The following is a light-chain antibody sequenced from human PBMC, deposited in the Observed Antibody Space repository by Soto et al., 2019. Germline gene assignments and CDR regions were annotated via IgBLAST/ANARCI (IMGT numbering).Light chain of an antibody. Sequence: QSALTQPASVSGSPGQSITISCTGASSDVDIYNYVSWYQQHPGKAPKLMIYEVSHRPSGVSHRFSGSKSGNTASLTISGLKTEDEAEYYCSSYISSITLLFGGGTKLTVL. CDR1: SSDVDIYNY. CDR3: SSYISSITLL. CDR2: EVS. V-gene: IGLV2-14*01. J-gene: IGLJ2*01.